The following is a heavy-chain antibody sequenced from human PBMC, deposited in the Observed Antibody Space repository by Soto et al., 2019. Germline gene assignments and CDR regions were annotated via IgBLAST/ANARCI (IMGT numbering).Heavy chain of an antibody. Sequence: SETLSLTCTVSGASITSYYWNWIRQTPGMGLEWIGFIHYSGGSSFNASLKSRLTMSVDTSKNQYSLRLNFLTAADTAVYYCARWGDTAGLRLHVLAICGQRIIVPVSS. V-gene: IGHV4-59*08. D-gene: IGHD4-17*01. CDR2: IHYSGGS. CDR3: ARWGDTAGLRLHVLAI. CDR1: GASITSYY. J-gene: IGHJ3*02.